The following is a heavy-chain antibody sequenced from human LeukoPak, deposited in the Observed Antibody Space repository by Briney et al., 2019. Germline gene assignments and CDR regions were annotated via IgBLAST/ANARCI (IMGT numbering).Heavy chain of an antibody. J-gene: IGHJ4*02. CDR3: ARETNWNSPIDY. D-gene: IGHD1-7*01. V-gene: IGHV4-39*01. CDR2: IYYRGST. Sequence: SETLSLTCTVSGVSISNNYFYWAWIRQPPGKGLEWIGSIYYRGSTSYNPSLKSRVTISVDTSKNQFSLKLNSVTAADTAVYYCARETNWNSPIDYWGQGTLVTVSS. CDR1: GVSISNNYFY.